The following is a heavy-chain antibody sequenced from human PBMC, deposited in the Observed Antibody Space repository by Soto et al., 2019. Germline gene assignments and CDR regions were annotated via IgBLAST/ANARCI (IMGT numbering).Heavy chain of an antibody. CDR1: GPSFSSYP. D-gene: IGHD6-13*01. CDR2: ISGSGDTT. V-gene: IGHV3-23*01. CDR3: AGPVGGYQVLFGTWYGTRSDY. Sequence: PGGSLRLSCAASGPSFSSYPITWVREAPGKGLEWDSAISGSGDTTLYAASVRGRLINSRDNSKNKVYLDMSSLRAEDTALYYCAGPVGGYQVLFGTWYGTRSDYWGQGTLVTVSS. J-gene: IGHJ4*02.